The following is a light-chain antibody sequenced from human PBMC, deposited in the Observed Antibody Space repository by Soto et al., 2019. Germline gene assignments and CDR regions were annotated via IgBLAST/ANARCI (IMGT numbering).Light chain of an antibody. CDR2: AAS. Sequence: AIRMTQSPSSLSASTGDRVTITCRASQVISSYLAWYQQKPGKAPKLLIYAASTLQSGVPSRFSGSGSGTDFTLTISCLQSEDFATYYCQQYYSYPPTFGGGTKVEIK. CDR1: QVISSY. V-gene: IGKV1-8*01. CDR3: QQYYSYPPT. J-gene: IGKJ4*01.